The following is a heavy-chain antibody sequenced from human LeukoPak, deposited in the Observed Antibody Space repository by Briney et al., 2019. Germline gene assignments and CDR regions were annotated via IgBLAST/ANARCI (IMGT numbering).Heavy chain of an antibody. D-gene: IGHD3-10*02. CDR3: AKDVRPGGGGMDV. CDR2: ISDNGRST. V-gene: IGHV3-23*01. J-gene: IGHJ6*02. CDR1: GFTVSSTY. Sequence: GGSLRLSCAASGFTVSSTYMSWVRQAPGKGLEWVSTISDNGRSTHYADSVKGRFTISRDNSKNTLDLQMNSLKAEDTAIYYCAKDVRPGGGGMDVWGQGTTVTVSS.